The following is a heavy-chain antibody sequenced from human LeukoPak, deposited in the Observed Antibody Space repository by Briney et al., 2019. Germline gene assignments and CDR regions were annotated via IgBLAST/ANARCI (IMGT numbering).Heavy chain of an antibody. D-gene: IGHD3-3*01. CDR2: ISSGSNYI. J-gene: IGHJ6*02. CDR1: GFTFSSYH. Sequence: GGSLRLSCAVSGFTFSSYHMNWVRQAPGKGLEWVSSISSGSNYIYYADSVKGRFTISRDNGKNSLYLQMNSLRAEDTAVYYCAREIRFLEWLPRDYYYGMDVWGQGTTVTVSS. V-gene: IGHV3-21*04. CDR3: AREIRFLEWLPRDYYYGMDV.